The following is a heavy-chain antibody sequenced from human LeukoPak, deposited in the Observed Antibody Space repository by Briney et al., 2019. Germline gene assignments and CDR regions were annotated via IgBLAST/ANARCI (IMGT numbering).Heavy chain of an antibody. Sequence: PGGSLRLSCAASGFSVSSNYMSWVRQAPGKGLEWVSVIYGGGSIYYADSVKGRFTSSRDNSMNTLYLQMNNLRAEDTAVYYCARVDTALVGYYYGMDVWGQGTAVTVSS. CDR1: GFSVSSNY. V-gene: IGHV3-66*01. J-gene: IGHJ6*02. CDR2: IYGGGSI. D-gene: IGHD5-18*01. CDR3: ARVDTALVGYYYGMDV.